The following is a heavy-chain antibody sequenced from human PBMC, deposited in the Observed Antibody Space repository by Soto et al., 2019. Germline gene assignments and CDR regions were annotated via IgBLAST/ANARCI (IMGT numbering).Heavy chain of an antibody. CDR1: GYTFTNYG. D-gene: IGHD6-6*01. V-gene: IGHV1-18*01. CDR2: ISAYKGNT. J-gene: IGHJ4*02. CDR3: ASRSGQLPYYFDY. Sequence: APVKVSCKASGYTFTNYGISRVRQAPGQGLEWMGWISAYKGNTNYAQKFQGRVTMTTDTSTSTAYMELRSLRSDDTAVYYCASRSGQLPYYFDYWGQGTLVTVSS.